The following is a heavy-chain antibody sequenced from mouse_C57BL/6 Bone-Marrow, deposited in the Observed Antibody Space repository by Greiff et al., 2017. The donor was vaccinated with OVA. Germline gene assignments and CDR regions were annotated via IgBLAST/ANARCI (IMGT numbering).Heavy chain of an antibody. J-gene: IGHJ3*01. CDR2: IHPNSGST. CDR1: GYTFTSYW. V-gene: IGHV1-64*01. CDR3: ARFLLFAY. Sequence: VQLQQSGAELVKPGASVKLSCKASGYTFTSYWMHWVKQRPGQGLEWIGMIHPNSGSTNYNETFKSKATLTVDKTSSTAYMQLSSLTSDDSAVYYCARFLLFAYWGQGTLVTVSA. D-gene: IGHD2-10*01.